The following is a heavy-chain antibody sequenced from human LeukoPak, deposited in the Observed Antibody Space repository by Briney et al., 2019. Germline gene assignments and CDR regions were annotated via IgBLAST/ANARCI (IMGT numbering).Heavy chain of an antibody. CDR3: ARGRRYFDWLQSSYYYYMDV. Sequence: GASVKVSCKASGYTFTSYDINWVRQATGQGLEWMGWMNPNSGNTGYAQKFQGRVTITRNTSISTAYMELSSLRSEDTAVYYCARGRRYFDWLQSSYYYYMDVWGKGTTVTVSS. D-gene: IGHD3-9*01. CDR1: GYTFTSYD. J-gene: IGHJ6*03. CDR2: MNPNSGNT. V-gene: IGHV1-8*03.